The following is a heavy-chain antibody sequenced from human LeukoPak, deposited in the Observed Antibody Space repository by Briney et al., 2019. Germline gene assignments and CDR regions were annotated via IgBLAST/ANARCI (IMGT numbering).Heavy chain of an antibody. V-gene: IGHV4-39*01. CDR1: GASISSSSYY. Sequence: SETLSLTCVVSGASISSSSYYWRWIRQRPGKGLEWIGIISYSGSTYYNPSLRSRVTISVDTSKNQFSLRLSSVTAADSAVYYCARHSPGGASYYFDYWGQGTPVTVSS. CDR3: ARHSPGGASYYFDY. J-gene: IGHJ4*02. CDR2: ISYSGST. D-gene: IGHD3-10*01.